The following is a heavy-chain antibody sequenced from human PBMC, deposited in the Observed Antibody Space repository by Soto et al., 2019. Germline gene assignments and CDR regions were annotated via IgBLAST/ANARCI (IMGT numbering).Heavy chain of an antibody. J-gene: IGHJ6*02. D-gene: IGHD6-6*01. CDR1: GYTFTSYG. Sequence: QVQLVQSGAEVKKPGASVKVSCKASGYTFTSYGISWVRQAPGQGLEWMGWISAYNGNTNYAQKLQGRVTMTTDTSTSTAYMELRSLSSDDTAVYYCARTSIAARRPYYYYGMDVWGQGTTVTVSS. CDR3: ARTSIAARRPYYYYGMDV. CDR2: ISAYNGNT. V-gene: IGHV1-18*01.